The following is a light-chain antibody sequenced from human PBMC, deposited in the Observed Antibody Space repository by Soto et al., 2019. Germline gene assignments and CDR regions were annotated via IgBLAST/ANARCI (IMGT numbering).Light chain of an antibody. J-gene: IGKJ2*01. CDR3: QQYNSYSNT. CDR2: GAS. Sequence: DIQLTQSPSSVSAYVGDRITITCRASQGISTWLAWYQQKPGSAPKLLISGASTLHSGVPSRFSGSGSGTDFTLTISSLQPEDFATYYCQQYNSYSNTFGQGTKLEIK. V-gene: IGKV1D-12*01. CDR1: QGISTW.